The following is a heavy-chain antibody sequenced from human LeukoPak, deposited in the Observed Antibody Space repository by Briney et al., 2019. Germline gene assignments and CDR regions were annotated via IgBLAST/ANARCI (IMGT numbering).Heavy chain of an antibody. CDR1: GFTFSSYS. CDR3: AREPPIVVVTATNYYYYGMDV. J-gene: IGHJ6*02. CDR2: ISSSSRYI. Sequence: PGGSLRLSCAASGFTFSSYSMNWVRQAPGKGLEWVSSISSSSRYIYYADSVKGRFTISRDNAKNSLYLQMNSLRAEDTAVYYCAREPPIVVVTATNYYYYGMDVWGQGTTVTVSS. V-gene: IGHV3-21*01. D-gene: IGHD2-21*02.